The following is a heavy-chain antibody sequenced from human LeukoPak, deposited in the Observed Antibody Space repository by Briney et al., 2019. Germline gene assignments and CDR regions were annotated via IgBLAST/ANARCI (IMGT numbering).Heavy chain of an antibody. Sequence: AGGSLRLSCAASGFNFSTYPMNWVRQAPGEGLEWVSYISISGGTIYYADSVKGRFTISRDNAKNSLYLQMNSLRAEDTAVYYCATYRGSWSFDYWGQGTLVSVSS. J-gene: IGHJ4*02. D-gene: IGHD6-13*01. CDR3: ATYRGSWSFDY. CDR2: ISISGGTI. V-gene: IGHV3-48*01. CDR1: GFNFSTYP.